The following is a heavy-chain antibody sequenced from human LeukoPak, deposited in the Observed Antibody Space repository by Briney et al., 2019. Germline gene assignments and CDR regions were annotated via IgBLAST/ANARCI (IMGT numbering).Heavy chain of an antibody. D-gene: IGHD5-24*01. J-gene: IGHJ4*02. CDR3: AWSRDGSTYCDN. V-gene: IGHV5-51*01. Sequence: GESMQFPCHAFAYSFTTYWIGCVRQMPGNGLEWMGIIYPADSHTKSSPSLQGQVTISADKSITPTYLQWSSLKASDTAMHYCAWSRDGSTYCDNWGQGTLVTVSS. CDR1: AYSFTTYW. CDR2: IYPADSHT.